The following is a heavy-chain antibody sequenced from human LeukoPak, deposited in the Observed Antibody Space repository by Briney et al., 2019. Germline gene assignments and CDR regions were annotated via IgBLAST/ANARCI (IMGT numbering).Heavy chain of an antibody. Sequence: GSLRLSCVASGFIFSDYSTNWVRQAPGKGLEWISYIGISSGNTKYADSVKGRFTISGDSAKNSLYLQMNSLRVEDTAVYYCARDYNYAFDNWGQGTLVTVSS. D-gene: IGHD3-22*01. CDR1: GFIFSDYS. CDR2: IGISSGNT. V-gene: IGHV3-48*04. J-gene: IGHJ4*02. CDR3: ARDYNYAFDN.